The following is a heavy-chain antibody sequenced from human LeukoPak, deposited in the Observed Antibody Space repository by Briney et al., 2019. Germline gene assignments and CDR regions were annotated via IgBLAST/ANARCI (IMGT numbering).Heavy chain of an antibody. CDR2: ISGTGGDT. Sequence: GGSLRLSCAASGFTFSSYAMSWVRQAPGKGLEWVSAISGTGGDTYYTDSVKGRFTISRDNSKNTLYLQMNSLRAEETAVFYCAKDMECSGSYRPGPTRYYYGMDVWGQATTVTV. V-gene: IGHV3-23*01. J-gene: IGHJ6*02. CDR3: AKDMECSGSYRPGPTRYYYGMDV. CDR1: GFTFSSYA. D-gene: IGHD1-26*01.